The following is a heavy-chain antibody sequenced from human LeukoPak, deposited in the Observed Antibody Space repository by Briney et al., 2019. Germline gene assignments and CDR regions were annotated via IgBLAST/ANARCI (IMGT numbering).Heavy chain of an antibody. V-gene: IGHV3-30-3*01. CDR3: ARDDYGDYGLLDF. CDR2: ISYDASNK. Sequence: GGSLRLSCAASGFTFSNYAMHWVRQAPGKGLEWVAVISYDASNKYYADSVKGRFTISRDNSKNTLYLQMNSLRFEDTAVYYCARDDYGDYGLLDFWGQGTLVTVSS. J-gene: IGHJ4*02. CDR1: GFTFSNYA. D-gene: IGHD4-17*01.